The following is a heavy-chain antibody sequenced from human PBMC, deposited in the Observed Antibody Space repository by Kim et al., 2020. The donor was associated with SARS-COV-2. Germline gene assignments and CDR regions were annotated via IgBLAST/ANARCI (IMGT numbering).Heavy chain of an antibody. D-gene: IGHD1-26*01. Sequence: SVKGRFTISRDNAKNSLYLQMNSLRAEDTAVYYCARLVIVGATTGDFDYWGQGTLVTVSS. J-gene: IGHJ4*02. V-gene: IGHV3-21*01. CDR3: ARLVIVGATTGDFDY.